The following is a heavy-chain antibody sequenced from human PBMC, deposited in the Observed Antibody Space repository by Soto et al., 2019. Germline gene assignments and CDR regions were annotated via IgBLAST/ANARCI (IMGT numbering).Heavy chain of an antibody. CDR3: ARHGRPSSSYEYYFDY. CDR1: GYSFTSYW. CDR2: IDPSDSYT. V-gene: IGHV5-10-1*01. J-gene: IGHJ4*02. Sequence: PGESLKISCKGSGYSFTSYWISWVRQMPGKGLEWMGRIDPSDSYTNYSPSFQGHVTISADKSISTAYLQWSSLKASDTAMYYCARHGRPSSSYEYYFDYWGQGTLVTVSS. D-gene: IGHD6-6*01.